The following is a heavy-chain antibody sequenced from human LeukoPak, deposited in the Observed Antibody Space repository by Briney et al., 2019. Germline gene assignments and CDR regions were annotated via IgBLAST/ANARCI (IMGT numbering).Heavy chain of an antibody. J-gene: IGHJ4*02. CDR3: AKGLYPLYPSAFDY. CDR2: ISSSSGYI. V-gene: IGHV3-21*04. Sequence: GGSLRLSCAASGFTFSTYSMNWVRQAPGKGLEWVSSISSSSGYIYYADSVKGRFTISRDNAKNSLYLQMNSLRAEDTAVYYCAKGLYPLYPSAFDYWGQGTLVTVSS. CDR1: GFTFSTYS. D-gene: IGHD3-3*01.